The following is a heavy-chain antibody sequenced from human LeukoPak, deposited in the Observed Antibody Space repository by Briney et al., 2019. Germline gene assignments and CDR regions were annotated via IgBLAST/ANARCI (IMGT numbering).Heavy chain of an antibody. V-gene: IGHV3-7*01. Sequence: GGSLRLSCAASGFTFNTYWMTWVRQAPGRGVERVAHIKQDGSEKYYVDSVKGRFTISRDNAKNSLYLQMNSLRAEDTAVYYCARELTTQTKASCSGGNCLGYFDYCGQGTLVTVSS. J-gene: IGHJ4*02. D-gene: IGHD2-15*01. CDR2: IKQDGSEK. CDR1: GFTFNTYW. CDR3: ARELTTQTKASCSGGNCLGYFDY.